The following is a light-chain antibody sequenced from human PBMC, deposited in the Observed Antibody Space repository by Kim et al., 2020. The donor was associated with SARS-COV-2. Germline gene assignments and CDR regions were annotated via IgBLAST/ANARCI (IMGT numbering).Light chain of an antibody. CDR2: GAF. CDR1: QSISRGN. V-gene: IGKV3-20*01. Sequence: STGETATLSCRASQSISRGNLTWYVQKPGQAPRLLIYGAFSRATGIPDRFSGSGSGTDFTLTIRRLEPEDFAVYYCQQYGSSPQTFGQGTKVDIK. J-gene: IGKJ1*01. CDR3: QQYGSSPQT.